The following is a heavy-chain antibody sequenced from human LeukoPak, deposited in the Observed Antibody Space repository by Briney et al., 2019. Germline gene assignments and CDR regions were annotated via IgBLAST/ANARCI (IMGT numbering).Heavy chain of an antibody. D-gene: IGHD2-15*01. V-gene: IGHV3-23*01. J-gene: IGHJ4*02. CDR3: AKRGYPAQCTGGSCSSDY. CDR2: ISGSGGYT. CDR1: GFTFSGYA. Sequence: PGGSLRLSCAASGFTFSGYAMSWVRQAPGKGLEWVSTISGSGGYTFYADSVKGRFTITRDNSKNTLYLQMNSLRAEDTAVYYCAKRGYPAQCTGGSCSSDYWGQGTLVTVSS.